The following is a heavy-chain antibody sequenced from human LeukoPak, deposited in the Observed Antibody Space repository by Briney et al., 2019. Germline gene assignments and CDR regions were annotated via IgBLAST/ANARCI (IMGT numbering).Heavy chain of an antibody. D-gene: IGHD3-10*01. CDR1: GFTFSSYA. CDR3: ARVRTPKNYYGSGSYLYFDY. CDR2: ISGSGGST. J-gene: IGHJ4*02. V-gene: IGHV3-23*01. Sequence: GGSLRLSCAASGFTFSSYAMSWVRQAPGKGLEWVSAISGSGGSTYYADSVKGRFTISRDNSKNTLYLQMNSLRAEDTAVYYCARVRTPKNYYGSGSYLYFDYWGQGTLVTVSS.